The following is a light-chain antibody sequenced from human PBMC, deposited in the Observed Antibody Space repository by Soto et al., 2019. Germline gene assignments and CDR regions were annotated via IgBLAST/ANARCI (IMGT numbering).Light chain of an antibody. CDR3: NSYTTRSTYV. CDR2: GVT. CDR1: SSDVGAYNY. J-gene: IGLJ1*01. V-gene: IGLV2-14*01. Sequence: QSVLTQPASVSGSPGQSITISCTGTSSDVGAYNYVSWYQQHPGKAPKLLIYGVTNRPSGVSNRFSGSKSGNTASLTISGLQAEDEADYYCNSYTTRSTYVFGNGTKVTVL.